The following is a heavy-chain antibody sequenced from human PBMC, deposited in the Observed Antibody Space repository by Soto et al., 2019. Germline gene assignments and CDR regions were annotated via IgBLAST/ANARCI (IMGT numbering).Heavy chain of an antibody. CDR3: AKLGRAAGLLEDYFDY. D-gene: IGHD6-13*01. J-gene: IGHJ4*02. CDR2: ISSSGSST. Sequence: GGSLRLSCAASGFTFGDYYMSWIRQAPGKGLEWVSYISSSGSSTYYVDSVKGRFTISRDNAKNSLYLQMNSLRAEDTALYYCAKLGRAAGLLEDYFDYWGQGTLVTVSS. CDR1: GFTFGDYY. V-gene: IGHV3-11*01.